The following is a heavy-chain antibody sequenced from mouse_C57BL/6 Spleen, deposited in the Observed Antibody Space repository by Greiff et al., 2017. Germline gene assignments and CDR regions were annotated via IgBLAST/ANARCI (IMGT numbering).Heavy chain of an antibody. CDR2: IYPGAGDT. CDR1: GYAFSSYW. V-gene: IGHV1-80*01. J-gene: IGHJ2*01. Sequence: VQLQQSGAELVKPGASVKISCKASGYAFSSYWMNWVKQRPGKGLEWIGQIYPGAGDTNYNGKFKGKATVTVDKSSSTAYRQLSSLTAADSAVYVCDENCYGNSWGYWGQGTTLTVSS. CDR3: DENCYGNSWGY. D-gene: IGHD1-1*01.